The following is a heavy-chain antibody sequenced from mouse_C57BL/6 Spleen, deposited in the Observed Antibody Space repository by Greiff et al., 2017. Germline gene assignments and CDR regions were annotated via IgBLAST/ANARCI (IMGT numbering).Heavy chain of an antibody. CDR3: ARDSDYRYYAMDY. Sequence: EVKLVESGGGLVKPGGSLKLSCAASGFTFSSYAMSWVRQTPEKRLEWVATISDGGSYTYYPDNVKGRFTISRDNAKNNLYLQRSHLKSEDTAMYYCARDSDYRYYAMDYWGQGTSVTVSS. CDR1: GFTFSSYA. V-gene: IGHV5-4*01. D-gene: IGHD2-4*01. CDR2: ISDGGSYT. J-gene: IGHJ4*01.